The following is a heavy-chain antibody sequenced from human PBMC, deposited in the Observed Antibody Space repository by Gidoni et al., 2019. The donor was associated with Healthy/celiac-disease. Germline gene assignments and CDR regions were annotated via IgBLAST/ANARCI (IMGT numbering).Heavy chain of an antibody. D-gene: IGHD3-3*01. CDR2: ST. CDR3: ARHAMGVEWLLPYNWFDP. V-gene: IGHV4-39*01. Sequence: STYYNPSFKSRVTISVDTSKNQFSLTLSAVTAADTAVYYCARHAMGVEWLLPYNWFDPLGQGTLVTVSS. J-gene: IGHJ5*02.